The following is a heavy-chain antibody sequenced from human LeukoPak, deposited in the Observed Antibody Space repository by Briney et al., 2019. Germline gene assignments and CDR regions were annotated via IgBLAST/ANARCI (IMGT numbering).Heavy chain of an antibody. J-gene: IGHJ4*02. CDR2: FSGSGGSP. CDR3: AKDSGERQGH. Sequence: PGGSLRRSCAAPGCTSSRYVMSSVRQAPGEGLEWVSAFSGSGGSPYYADSVKGRFTISRDNSKNALYLQMNSLSAEDTAVYYCAKDSGERQGHWGQGTLVTVSS. CDR1: GCTSSRYV. V-gene: IGHV3-23*01. D-gene: IGHD3-16*01.